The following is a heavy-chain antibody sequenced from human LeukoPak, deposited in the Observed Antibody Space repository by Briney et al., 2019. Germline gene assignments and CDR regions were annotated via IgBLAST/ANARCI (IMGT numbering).Heavy chain of an antibody. CDR1: VVTFSSSYA. CDR2: ITTIYCTT. J-gene: IGHJ6*03. Sequence: SVKVSGTASVVTFSSSYAINWVRQAPGQGREGMGEITTIYCTTNYARTFQSRVTITADESTSTAYMELTSLRSEDTAIYYCAREEAFYYYMDVWGKGTTVTVCS. CDR3: AREEAFYYYMDV. V-gene: IGHV1-69*13.